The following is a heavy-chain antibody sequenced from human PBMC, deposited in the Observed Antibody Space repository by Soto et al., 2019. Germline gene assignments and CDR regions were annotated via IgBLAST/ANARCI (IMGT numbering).Heavy chain of an antibody. CDR1: GFTFSSYG. D-gene: IGHD4-17*01. Sequence: QVQLVESGGGVVQPGRSLRLSCAASGFTFSSYGMHWVRQAPGKGLEWVAVIPYDGSNKYYADSVKGRFTISRDNSKNTLYLQMNSLRAEDTAVYYCAKILQLGDYAYYYYGMDVWGQGTTVTVSS. V-gene: IGHV3-30*18. J-gene: IGHJ6*02. CDR3: AKILQLGDYAYYYYGMDV. CDR2: IPYDGSNK.